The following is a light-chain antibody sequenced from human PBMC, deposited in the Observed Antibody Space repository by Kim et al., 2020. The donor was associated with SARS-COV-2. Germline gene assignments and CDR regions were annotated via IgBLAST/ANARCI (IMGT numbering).Light chain of an antibody. J-gene: IGKJ3*01. CDR3: QQYDNLPFT. CDR1: QDISNY. Sequence: DTQMTQSPSSLSASVGDRVTITCQASQDISNYLNWYQQKPGKAPKLLIYDASNLETGVPSRFSGSGSGTDFTFTISSLQPEDIATYYCQQYDNLPFTFDPGTKVDIK. CDR2: DAS. V-gene: IGKV1-33*01.